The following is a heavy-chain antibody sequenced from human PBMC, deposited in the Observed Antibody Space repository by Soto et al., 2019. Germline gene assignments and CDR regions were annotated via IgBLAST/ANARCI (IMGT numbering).Heavy chain of an antibody. D-gene: IGHD3-3*01. Sequence: GGSLRLSCAASGFTFSSYSMNWVRQAPGKGLEWVSYISSSSSTIYYADSVKGRFTISRDNAKNSLYLQMNSLRAEDTAVYYCANQRPHVLRFLEWLNWGQGTLVTVSS. V-gene: IGHV3-48*01. CDR2: ISSSSSTI. CDR1: GFTFSSYS. CDR3: ANQRPHVLRFLEWLN. J-gene: IGHJ4*02.